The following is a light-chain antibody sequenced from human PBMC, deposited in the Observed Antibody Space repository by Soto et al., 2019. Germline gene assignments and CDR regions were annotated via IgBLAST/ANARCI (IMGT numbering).Light chain of an antibody. CDR1: SSNIGAGYD. V-gene: IGLV1-40*01. Sequence: QAVVTQPPSVSGAPGQRVTISCTGSSSNIGAGYDVRWYQQLPGTAPKLLIYDNSNRPSGVPDRFSGSKSGTSASLAITGLQAEDEADYYCQSYDSSLSGYVFGPGTKLTVL. J-gene: IGLJ1*01. CDR2: DNS. CDR3: QSYDSSLSGYV.